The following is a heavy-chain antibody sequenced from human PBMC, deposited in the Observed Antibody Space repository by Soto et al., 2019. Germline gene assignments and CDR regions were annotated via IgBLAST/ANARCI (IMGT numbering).Heavy chain of an antibody. Sequence: ESGGGLVQPGGSLRLSCVDSGFTFSNSWMSWVRQAPGRGPEWVANIKRDGSAKNYVDSVKGRFTISRDNAESSLYLQMTSLRDEDTAVYFCARDVGSGWFDYWGRGTQVTVSS. CDR3: ARDVGSGWFDY. CDR2: IKRDGSAK. V-gene: IGHV3-7*03. CDR1: GFTFSNSW. J-gene: IGHJ4*02. D-gene: IGHD6-19*01.